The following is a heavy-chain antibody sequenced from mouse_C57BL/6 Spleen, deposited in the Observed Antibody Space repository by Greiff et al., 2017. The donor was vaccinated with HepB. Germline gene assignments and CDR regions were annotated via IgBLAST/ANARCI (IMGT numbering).Heavy chain of an antibody. CDR3: ARMDWVYYYAMDY. J-gene: IGHJ4*01. CDR2: IWSGGST. V-gene: IGHV2-2*01. CDR1: GFSLTSYG. Sequence: VQLQQSGPGLVQPSQSLSITCTVSGFSLTSYGVHWVRQSPGKGLEWLGVIWSGGSTDYNAAFISRLSISKDNSKSQVFFKMNSLQADDTAIYYCARMDWVYYYAMDYWGQGTSVTVSS. D-gene: IGHD4-1*01.